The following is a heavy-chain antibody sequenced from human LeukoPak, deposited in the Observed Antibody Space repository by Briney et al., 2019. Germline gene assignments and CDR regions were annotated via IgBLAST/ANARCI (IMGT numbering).Heavy chain of an antibody. J-gene: IGHJ4*02. CDR2: ISGSGGST. CDR1: GFAFSSYA. CDR3: AKVGSIAARPYFDY. Sequence: GGSPRLSCAASGFAFSSYAMSWVRQAPGKGLEWVSAISGSGGSTYYADSVKGRFTISRDNSKNTLYLQMNSLRAEDTAVYYCAKVGSIAARPYFDYWGQGTLVTVSS. V-gene: IGHV3-23*01. D-gene: IGHD6-6*01.